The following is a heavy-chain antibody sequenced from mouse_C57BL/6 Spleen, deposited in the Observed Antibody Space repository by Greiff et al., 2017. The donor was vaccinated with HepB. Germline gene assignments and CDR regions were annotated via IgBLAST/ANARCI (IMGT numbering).Heavy chain of an antibody. CDR2: ISSGGSYT. D-gene: IGHD3-2*02. CDR3: ARQSSSVYAMDY. V-gene: IGHV5-6*01. CDR1: GFTFSSYG. Sequence: EVQLMESGGDLVKPGGSLKLSCAASGFTFSSYGMSWVRQTPDKRLEWVATISSGGSYTYYPDSVKGRFTISRDNAKNTLYLQMSSLKSEDTAMYYCARQSSSVYAMDYWGQGTSVTVSS. J-gene: IGHJ4*01.